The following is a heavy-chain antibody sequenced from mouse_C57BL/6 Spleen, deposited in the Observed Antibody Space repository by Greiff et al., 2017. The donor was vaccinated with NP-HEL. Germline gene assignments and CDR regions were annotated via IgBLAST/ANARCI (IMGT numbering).Heavy chain of an antibody. J-gene: IGHJ3*01. CDR2: FYPGSGSI. V-gene: IGHV1-62-2*01. D-gene: IGHD2-4*01. Sequence: VQLQQSGAELVKPGASVKLSCKASGYTFTEYTIHWVKQRSGQGLEWLGWFYPGSGSIKYTEKFKDKATLTADKSSSTVYMELSRMTTEDSAVYYCARNEWDYTWFAYWGQGTPVTVSA. CDR3: ARNEWDYTWFAY. CDR1: GYTFTEYT.